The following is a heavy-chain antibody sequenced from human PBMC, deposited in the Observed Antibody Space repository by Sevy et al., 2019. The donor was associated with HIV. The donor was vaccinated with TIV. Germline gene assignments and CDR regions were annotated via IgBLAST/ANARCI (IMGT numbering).Heavy chain of an antibody. CDR2: IRQDGNEI. Sequence: GGSLRLSCAASGFTFDTYWMHWVRQAPGQGLEWVANIRQDGNEIYYADSVKGRFTISRDNAKESLYVQMSNLRVGGTGIYYCARGYFDLWGQGTLVTVSS. J-gene: IGHJ4*02. V-gene: IGHV3-7*01. CDR1: GFTFDTYW. CDR3: ARGYFDL.